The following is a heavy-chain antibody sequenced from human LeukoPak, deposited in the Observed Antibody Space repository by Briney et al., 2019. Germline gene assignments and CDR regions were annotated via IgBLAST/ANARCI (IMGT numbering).Heavy chain of an antibody. CDR3: AHRGVRYFGQGVWFDP. CDR2: IYWDDDT. Sequence: SGPTLVNPTQTLTLTCTFSGFSLSTSGVGVGWIRQPPGKALEWLALIYWDDDTRYIPSLKSKLTITKDTYKNQVAPTMTNMDPVDTTTYYCAHRGVRYFGQGVWFDPWGQGTLVTVSS. V-gene: IGHV2-5*02. CDR1: GFSLSTSGVG. D-gene: IGHD3-9*01. J-gene: IGHJ5*02.